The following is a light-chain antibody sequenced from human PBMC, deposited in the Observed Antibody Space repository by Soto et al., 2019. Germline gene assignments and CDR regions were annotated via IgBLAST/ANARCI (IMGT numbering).Light chain of an antibody. J-gene: IGKJ1*01. CDR1: QSVSSSY. CDR2: GAS. CDR3: QQYGSSPWT. Sequence: EIVLTQSPGTLSLYPGERATLSCRASQSVSSSYLAWYQQKPGQAPRLLIYGASSRATGIPDRFSGSGSGTDFTITISRLEPEDFAVYYCQQYGSSPWTFGQGTKVEIK. V-gene: IGKV3-20*01.